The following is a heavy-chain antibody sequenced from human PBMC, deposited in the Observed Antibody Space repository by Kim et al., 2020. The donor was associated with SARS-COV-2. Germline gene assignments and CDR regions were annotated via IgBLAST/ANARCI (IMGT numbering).Heavy chain of an antibody. Sequence: GGSLRLSCAASGFMLSSYAMNWVRQGPGKGLEWVSGFSESAGSKYYADPVKGRFTISRDNSKNTLYLQMDSLRAEDTAVYYCAKGKYAGYFNAGGFFESWGQGILVTVSS. V-gene: IGHV3-23*01. CDR3: AKGKYAGYFNAGGFFES. CDR1: GFMLSSYA. D-gene: IGHD3-9*01. J-gene: IGHJ4*02. CDR2: FSESAGSK.